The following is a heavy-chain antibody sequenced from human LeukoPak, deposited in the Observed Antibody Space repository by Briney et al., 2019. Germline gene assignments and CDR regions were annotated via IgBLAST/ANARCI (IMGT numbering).Heavy chain of an antibody. CDR3: ARIYCRGGSCTPPGDY. V-gene: IGHV4-59*01. CDR1: GGSISSYY. J-gene: IGHJ4*01. Sequence: SETLSLTCTVSGGSISSYYWSWIRQPPGKGLEWIGYISYSGSTNYNPSLKSRVTISVDTSKNQFSLKLSSVTAAHTAVYCCARIYCRGGSCTPPGDYWGQGTLVTVSS. D-gene: IGHD2-15*01. CDR2: ISYSGST.